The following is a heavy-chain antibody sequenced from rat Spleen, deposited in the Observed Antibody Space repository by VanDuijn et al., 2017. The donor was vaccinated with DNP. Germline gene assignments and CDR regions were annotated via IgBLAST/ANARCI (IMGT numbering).Heavy chain of an antibody. V-gene: IGHV5-25*01. CDR2: ISTSGGST. Sequence: EVQLVESGGGLVQPGRSMKLSCAASGFTFSNSDMAWVRQAPTKGLEWVASISTSGGSTYYPDSVMGRFTISRDNVQNTVYLQMNSLRSEDTATYYCAREAAFDYWGQGVMVTVSS. CDR1: GFTFSNSD. J-gene: IGHJ2*01. CDR3: AREAAFDY.